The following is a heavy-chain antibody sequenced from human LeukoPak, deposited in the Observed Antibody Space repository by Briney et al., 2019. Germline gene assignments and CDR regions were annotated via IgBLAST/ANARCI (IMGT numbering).Heavy chain of an antibody. D-gene: IGHD3-22*01. CDR3: ARDGTGYYDSSGKGDY. Sequence: GGSLRLSCAASGFTFNNYRMNWVRQAPGKGLEWVSSISSSSSYIYYADSVKGRSTISRDNAKNSLYLQMNSLRAEDTAVYYCARDGTGYYDSSGKGDYWGQGTLVTVSS. V-gene: IGHV3-21*04. CDR1: GFTFNNYR. CDR2: ISSSSSYI. J-gene: IGHJ4*02.